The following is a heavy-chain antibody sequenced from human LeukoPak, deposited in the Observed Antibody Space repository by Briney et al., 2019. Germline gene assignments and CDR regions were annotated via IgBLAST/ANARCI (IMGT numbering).Heavy chain of an antibody. CDR2: INSDGSST. J-gene: IGHJ6*02. Sequence: GGSLRLSCAASGFTFSNYWMHWVRHAPGVALMWVSRINSDGSSTTYADSVKGRFTISRDNAKNTLYLQMNSLRAEDTAVYYCSRDSLSSCGGDCYSGLDVWGQGTTVTVSS. CDR1: GFTFSNYW. V-gene: IGHV3-74*01. CDR3: SRDSLSSCGGDCYSGLDV. D-gene: IGHD2-21*02.